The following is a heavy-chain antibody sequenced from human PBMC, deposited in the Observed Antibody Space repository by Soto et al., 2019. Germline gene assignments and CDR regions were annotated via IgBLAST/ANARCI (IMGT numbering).Heavy chain of an antibody. Sequence: PGGSLRLSCSASGFTFSSYAMHWVRQAPGKGLEYVSAISSNGGSTYYADSVKGRFTISRDNSKNTLYLQMSSLRAGDTAVYYCVKDIFYDFWSGYGRDWYFDLWGRGTLVTVSS. D-gene: IGHD3-3*01. J-gene: IGHJ2*01. CDR2: ISSNGGST. CDR3: VKDIFYDFWSGYGRDWYFDL. CDR1: GFTFSSYA. V-gene: IGHV3-64D*06.